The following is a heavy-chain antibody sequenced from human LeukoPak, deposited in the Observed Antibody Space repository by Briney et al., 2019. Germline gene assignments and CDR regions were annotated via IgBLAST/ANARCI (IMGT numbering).Heavy chain of an antibody. CDR2: IYYSGST. CDR3: ARDLYGGFGPHY. Sequence: SETLSLTCTVSGGSISSGGYYWSWIRQPPGKGLEWIGSIYYSGSTYYNPSLKSRVTISVGTSKNQFSLKLSSVTAADTAVYYCARDLYGGFGPHYWGQGTLVTVSS. J-gene: IGHJ4*02. D-gene: IGHD3-10*01. CDR1: GGSISSGGYY. V-gene: IGHV4-39*07.